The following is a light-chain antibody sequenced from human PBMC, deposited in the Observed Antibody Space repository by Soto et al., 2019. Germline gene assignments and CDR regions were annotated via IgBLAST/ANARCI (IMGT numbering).Light chain of an antibody. V-gene: IGKV3-20*01. CDR3: QQYGSSPLT. Sequence: EIVITQSPATLSVSPGERATLSCRASQSVSSNLAWYQQKPGQAPRLLIHGASNRATGIPDRFSGSGSGTDFTLTISSLEPEDLAVYSCQQYGSSPLTFGGGTKVDIK. J-gene: IGKJ4*01. CDR1: QSVSSN. CDR2: GAS.